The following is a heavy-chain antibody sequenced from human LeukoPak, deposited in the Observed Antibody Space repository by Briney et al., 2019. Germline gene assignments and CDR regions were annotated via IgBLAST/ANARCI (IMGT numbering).Heavy chain of an antibody. Sequence: SETLSLTCAVYGGSFRGYYWSWIRQPPGKGLEWIGEINHSGSTNYNPSLKSRVTISVDTSKNQFSLKLSSVTAADTAVYYCARSFGEFDYWGQGTLVTVSS. D-gene: IGHD3-10*01. CDR1: GGSFRGYY. CDR2: INHSGST. CDR3: ARSFGEFDY. V-gene: IGHV4-34*01. J-gene: IGHJ4*02.